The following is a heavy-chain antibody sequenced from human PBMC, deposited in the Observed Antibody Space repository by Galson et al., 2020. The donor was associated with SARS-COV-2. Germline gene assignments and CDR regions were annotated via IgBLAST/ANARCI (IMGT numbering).Heavy chain of an antibody. D-gene: IGHD2-15*01. CDR1: GFIFSSYA. CDR3: VKIGQGGSYLVDY. CDR2: ISSKGDTT. Sequence: GGSLRLSCSASGFIFSSYAMHWVRQDPGKGLEYVTGISSKGDTTYYADSVKGRFTISRDNSMDILYLQMSSLRLEDTAVYYCVKIGQGGSYLVDYWGQGTVVTVSS. J-gene: IGHJ4*02. V-gene: IGHV3-64D*08.